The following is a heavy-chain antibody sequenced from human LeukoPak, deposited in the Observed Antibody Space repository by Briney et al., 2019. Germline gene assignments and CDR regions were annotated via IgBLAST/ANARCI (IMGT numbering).Heavy chain of an antibody. J-gene: IGHJ4*02. D-gene: IGHD1-26*01. CDR3: ARDREWEREYYFDY. Sequence: ASVKVACMASGYTFTTYYMHWVRQPPGHGLEWMGIINPSGGSTGYAQKFQGRVTMTRDTSTRTVYMELSSLRSEDTAVYYCARDREWEREYYFDYWGQGTLVTVSS. V-gene: IGHV1-46*01. CDR1: GYTFTTYY. CDR2: INPSGGST.